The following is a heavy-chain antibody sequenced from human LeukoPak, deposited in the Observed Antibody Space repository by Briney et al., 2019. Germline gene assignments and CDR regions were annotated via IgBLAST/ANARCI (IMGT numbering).Heavy chain of an antibody. D-gene: IGHD3-16*01. CDR2: IYYSGST. J-gene: IGHJ3*01. V-gene: IGHV4-39*01. CDR1: GVAISGRRDY. CDR3: ARNVSRGEPGGAFDV. Sequence: PSETLSLTCTVSGVAISGRRDYWGWIRQPPGKGLEWIASIYYSGSTHYNPSLKSRVTISVDTSRNQFSLELRTATAADTAMYYCARNVSRGEPGGAFDVWGQGTMVTVSS.